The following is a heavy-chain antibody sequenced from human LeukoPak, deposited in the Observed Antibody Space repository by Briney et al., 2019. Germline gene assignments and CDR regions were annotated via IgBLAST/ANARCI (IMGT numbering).Heavy chain of an antibody. CDR3: TRVMTTVNVFDI. Sequence: SETLSLTCTVSGGSMSNYYWSWIRQPAGKGLEWIGRIYSTGSTNYNPSLKSRVTMSVDMSKNQFSLKLNSVTAADTAVYYCTRVMTTVNVFDIWGQGTLVTVSS. CDR1: GGSMSNYY. D-gene: IGHD4-17*01. J-gene: IGHJ3*02. V-gene: IGHV4-4*07. CDR2: IYSTGST.